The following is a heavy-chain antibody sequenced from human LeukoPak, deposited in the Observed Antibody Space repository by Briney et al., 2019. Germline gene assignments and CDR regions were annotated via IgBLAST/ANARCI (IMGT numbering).Heavy chain of an antibody. V-gene: IGHV4-38-2*02. Sequence: SETLSLTCSVSGMSITSRHYWGWIRQPPGKGLVWIGSTSHSDSPYYNPSLESRVTISLDTSRNQFSLKLTSVTAADTAVYYCARHSIASDGARLFDYWGRGTLVTVSS. J-gene: IGHJ4*02. D-gene: IGHD2-21*01. CDR1: GMSITSRHY. CDR2: TSHSDSP. CDR3: ARHSIASDGARLFDY.